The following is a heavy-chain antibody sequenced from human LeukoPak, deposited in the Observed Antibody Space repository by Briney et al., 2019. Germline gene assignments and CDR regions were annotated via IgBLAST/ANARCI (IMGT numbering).Heavy chain of an antibody. CDR3: ARELSAAPDY. D-gene: IGHD3-10*01. CDR1: GFTFSGYY. V-gene: IGHV3-11*06. CDR2: ISSSSSYT. J-gene: IGHJ4*02. Sequence: GGSLTLSCAASGFTFSGYYMSWIRQAPGKGLEWVSYISSSSSYTNYADSVKGRFTISRDNAKNSLYLQMNSLRAEDTAVYYCARELSAAPDYWGQGTLVTVSS.